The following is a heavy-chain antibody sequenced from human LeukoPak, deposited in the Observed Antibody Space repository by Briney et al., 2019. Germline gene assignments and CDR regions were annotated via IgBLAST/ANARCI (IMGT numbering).Heavy chain of an antibody. CDR1: GFTFSSYS. J-gene: IGHJ4*02. Sequence: GGSLRLSCAASGFTFSSYSMNWVRQAPGKGLEWVSYISSSGSTIYYADSVKGRFTISRDNAKNSLYLQMNSLRAEDTAVYYCARGNLSPFDYWGQGTLVTVSS. V-gene: IGHV3-48*04. CDR3: ARGNLSPFDY. D-gene: IGHD1-14*01. CDR2: ISSSGSTI.